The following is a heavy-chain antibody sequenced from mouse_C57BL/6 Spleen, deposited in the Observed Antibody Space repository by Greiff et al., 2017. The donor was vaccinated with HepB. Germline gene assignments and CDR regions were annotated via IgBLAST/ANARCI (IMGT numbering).Heavy chain of an antibody. CDR1: GYSFTGYF. CDR3: ARSDYGSSFYYAMDY. J-gene: IGHJ4*01. Sequence: EVKLQQSGPELVKPGDSVKISCKASGYSFTGYFMNWVMQSHGKSLEWIGRINPYNGDTFYNQKFKGKATLTVDKSSSTAHMELRSLTSEDSAVYYCARSDYGSSFYYAMDYWGQGTSVTVSS. D-gene: IGHD1-1*01. V-gene: IGHV1-20*01. CDR2: INPYNGDT.